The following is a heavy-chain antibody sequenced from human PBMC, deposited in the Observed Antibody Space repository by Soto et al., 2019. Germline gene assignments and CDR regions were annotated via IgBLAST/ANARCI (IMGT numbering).Heavy chain of an antibody. V-gene: IGHV4-59*01. D-gene: IGHD2-2*01. Sequence: SKTLSLTCTVSGGSISSYYWSWIRQPPGKGLEWIGYIYYSGSTNYNPSLKSRVTISVDTSKNQFSLKLSSVTAADTAVYYCAGWDCSSTSWFYFDYWGQGTLGTVS. CDR2: IYYSGST. CDR3: AGWDCSSTSWFYFDY. CDR1: GGSISSYY. J-gene: IGHJ4*02.